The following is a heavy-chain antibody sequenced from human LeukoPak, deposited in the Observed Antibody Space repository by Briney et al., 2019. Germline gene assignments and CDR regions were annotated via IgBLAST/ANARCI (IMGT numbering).Heavy chain of an antibody. J-gene: IGHJ4*02. D-gene: IGHD3-10*01. V-gene: IGHV3-30*18. CDR2: ISYDGSNK. CDR3: AKDYDGSGSSHFDY. CDR1: GFTFSSYG. Sequence: GGSLRLSCAASGFTFSSYGMHWVRQAPGKGLEWVAVISYDGSNKYYADSVKGRFTISRDNSKNTLYLQMNSLRAEDTAVYYCAKDYDGSGSSHFDYWGQGTLVTVSS.